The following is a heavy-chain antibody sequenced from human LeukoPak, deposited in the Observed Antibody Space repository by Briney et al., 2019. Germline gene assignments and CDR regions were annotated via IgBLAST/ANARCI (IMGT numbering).Heavy chain of an antibody. D-gene: IGHD2-2*01. CDR1: GHSFTTYW. CDR3: ARHKSPLASCPTPSCSELRY. Sequence: GESLKISCKGSGHSFTTYWISWARQMPGKGLEWMGRIDPSDSYTNYSPSFQGHVTVSVDKSISTAYLQWSSLKASDTAMYYCARHKSPLASCPTPSCSELRYWGQGTLVTVSS. J-gene: IGHJ4*02. CDR2: IDPSDSYT. V-gene: IGHV5-10-1*01.